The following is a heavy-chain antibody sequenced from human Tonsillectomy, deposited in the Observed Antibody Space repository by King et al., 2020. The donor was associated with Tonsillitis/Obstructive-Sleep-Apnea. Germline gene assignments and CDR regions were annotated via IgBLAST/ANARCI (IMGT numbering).Heavy chain of an antibody. V-gene: IGHV5-51*01. CDR3: ARREFDISIQDVFDI. CDR1: GYSFTTYW. J-gene: IGHJ3*02. CDR2: IYPGDSDT. D-gene: IGHD3-10*01. Sequence: QLVQSGAEVKKPGASLKISCKGSGYSFTTYWIGWVRQMPGKGLEWMGIIYPGDSDTRYSPSFQGQVTISADKSISTAYLQWSSLKASDTAMYYCARREFDISIQDVFDIWGQGTMVTVSS.